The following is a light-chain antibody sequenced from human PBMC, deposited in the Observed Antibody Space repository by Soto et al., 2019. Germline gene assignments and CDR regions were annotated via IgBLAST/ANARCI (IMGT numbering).Light chain of an antibody. J-gene: IGLJ1*01. CDR1: SSDVGGYSF. V-gene: IGLV2-14*01. CDR3: ISYTSDNTYV. CDR2: EVS. Sequence: QSVLTQPASVSESPGQSITISCTGDSSDVGGYSFVSWYQHHPGKAPKLIIYEVSERPSGVSNRFSGSKSGNTASLTISGLQGEDEADYYCISYTSDNTYVFGTGTKVTVL.